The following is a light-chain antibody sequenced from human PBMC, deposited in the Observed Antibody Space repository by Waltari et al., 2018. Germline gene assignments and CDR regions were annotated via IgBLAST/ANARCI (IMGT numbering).Light chain of an antibody. J-gene: IGLJ2*01. V-gene: IGLV2-8*01. CDR1: SSDIGGYNF. Sequence: QSALTQPPSASGSPGQSVTISCTGTSSDIGGYNFVSWYQQHPGKVPKLMIYEVTKRPSGCPDRFSGSKSGNTASLTVSGLQAEDEADYYCCSYAGSYVVFGRGTKLTVL. CDR3: CSYAGSYVV. CDR2: EVT.